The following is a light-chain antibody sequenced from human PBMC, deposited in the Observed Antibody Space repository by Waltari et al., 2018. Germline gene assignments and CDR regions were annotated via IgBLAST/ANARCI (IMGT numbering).Light chain of an antibody. CDR1: QSVRISY. V-gene: IGKV3-20*01. J-gene: IGKJ1*01. Sequence: EIVLTQSPGTLSLSPGERATLSCRASQSVRISYLAWYQQKPGQAPRLLFHGASSRATGIPDRFSGSGSGTDFTLTISRLEPEDFAVYYCQQYGSSRTFGQGTKVEIK. CDR2: GAS. CDR3: QQYGSSRT.